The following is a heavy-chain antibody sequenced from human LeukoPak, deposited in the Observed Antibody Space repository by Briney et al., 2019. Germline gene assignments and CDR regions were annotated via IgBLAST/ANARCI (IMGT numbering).Heavy chain of an antibody. CDR1: GGTFSSYA. J-gene: IGHJ6*03. V-gene: IGHV1-69*13. D-gene: IGHD4-23*01. CDR2: IIPIFGTA. CDR3: ARVRTTVVTPGYYYYMDV. Sequence: SVKVSCKASGGTFSSYAISWVRQAPGQGLEWMGGIIPIFGTANYAQKFQGRVTITADESTSAAYMELSSLRSEDTAVYYCARVRTTVVTPGYYYYMDVWGKGTTVTVSS.